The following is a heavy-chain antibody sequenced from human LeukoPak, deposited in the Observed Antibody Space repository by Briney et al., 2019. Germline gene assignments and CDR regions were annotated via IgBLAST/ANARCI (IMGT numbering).Heavy chain of an antibody. Sequence: GGSLRLSCAASGFTFSIYWMHWVRQAPGEGLVWVSRTDSDGSSTTYADSVKGRFSISRDNAKNTLYLQMNSLRAEDTAVYYCAREGGDGHQLVRGRPYYYYGMDVWGQGTTVTVSS. V-gene: IGHV3-74*01. CDR2: TDSDGSST. CDR1: GFTFSIYW. D-gene: IGHD6-13*01. J-gene: IGHJ6*02. CDR3: AREGGDGHQLVRGRPYYYYGMDV.